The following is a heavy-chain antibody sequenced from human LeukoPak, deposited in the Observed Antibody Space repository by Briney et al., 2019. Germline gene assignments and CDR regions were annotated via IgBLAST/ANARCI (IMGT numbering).Heavy chain of an antibody. CDR1: GFTFSSYA. J-gene: IGHJ6*03. Sequence: GGSLRLSCAASGFTFSSYAMHWVRQAPGKGLEWVAVISYDGSNKYYADSVKGRFTISRDNSKNTLYLQMNSLRAEDTAVYYCAKGGYMDVWGKGTTVTVSS. CDR3: AKGGYMDV. CDR2: ISYDGSNK. V-gene: IGHV3-30*07.